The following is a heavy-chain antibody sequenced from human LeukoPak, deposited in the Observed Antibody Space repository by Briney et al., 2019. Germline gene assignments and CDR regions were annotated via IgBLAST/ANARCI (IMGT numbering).Heavy chain of an antibody. CDR2: INHRGTT. CDR1: GGSMRTSDHY. CDR3: ARGGNRFGGFYFDY. Sequence: SETLSLTCTVSGGSMRTSDHYWAWIRQHTGKGPETIGFINHRGTTDHNPSLKNRVAISVDASKNQFSLRLSSMTAADTAVYFCARGGNRFGGFYFDYWGQGILVTVSS. J-gene: IGHJ4*02. D-gene: IGHD3-10*01. V-gene: IGHV4-31*03.